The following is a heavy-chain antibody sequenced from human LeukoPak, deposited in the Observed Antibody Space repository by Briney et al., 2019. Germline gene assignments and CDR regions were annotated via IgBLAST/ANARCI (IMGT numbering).Heavy chain of an antibody. D-gene: IGHD2-15*01. V-gene: IGHV4-34*01. CDR1: GGSFSGYY. CDR2: INHSGST. CDR3: ARRAFPRCYSL. J-gene: IGHJ4*02. Sequence: SETLSLTCAVYGGSFSGYYWSWIRQPPGKGLEWIGEINHSGSTNYNPSLKSRVTISVDTSKNQFSLKVRSVTAADTAVFYCARRAFPRCYSLWGQGTLVTLSS.